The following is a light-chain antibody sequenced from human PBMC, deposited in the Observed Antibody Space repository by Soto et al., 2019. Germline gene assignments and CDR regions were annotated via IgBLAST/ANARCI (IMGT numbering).Light chain of an antibody. Sequence: DIQMTQSPSTLSASVGDRVTITCRASQSISNWLAWYQQKPGKAPKLLIYKASSLESGVSSRFSGSGSGKEFTLTISSLQPDDFATYYCQHYNIYHWTFGQGTKVEIK. J-gene: IGKJ1*01. V-gene: IGKV1-5*03. CDR3: QHYNIYHWT. CDR2: KAS. CDR1: QSISNW.